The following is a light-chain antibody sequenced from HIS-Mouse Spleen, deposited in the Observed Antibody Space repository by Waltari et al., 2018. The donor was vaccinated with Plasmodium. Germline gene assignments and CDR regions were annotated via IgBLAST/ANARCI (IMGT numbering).Light chain of an antibody. CDR2: DAS. Sequence: EIVLTQSPATLSLSPGERATLSCRASQSVSSYLAWYQQKPGQAPRLHSYDASNRATGIKARCSGSGSGKELTLTISSLEREDFAVYYCQQRSNWTPLTFGGGTKVEIK. V-gene: IGKV3-11*01. CDR3: QQRSNWTPLT. CDR1: QSVSSY. J-gene: IGKJ4*01.